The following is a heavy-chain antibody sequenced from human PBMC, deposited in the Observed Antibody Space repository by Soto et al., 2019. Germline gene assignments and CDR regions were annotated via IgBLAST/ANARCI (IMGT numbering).Heavy chain of an antibody. CDR3: ARRRGTTVPFDP. Sequence: SETLSLTCAVYGGSFSGYYRSWIRQPPGKGLEWIGEINHSGSTNYNPSLKSRVTISVDTSKNQFSLKLSSVTAADTAVYYCARRRGTTVPFDPWGQGTLVTVSS. V-gene: IGHV4-34*01. CDR1: GGSFSGYY. CDR2: INHSGST. D-gene: IGHD4-4*01. J-gene: IGHJ5*02.